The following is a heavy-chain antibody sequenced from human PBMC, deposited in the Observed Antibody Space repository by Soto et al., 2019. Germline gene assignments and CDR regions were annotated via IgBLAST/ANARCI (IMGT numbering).Heavy chain of an antibody. CDR2: IKSKTDGGTT. V-gene: IGHV3-15*07. CDR1: GFTFSNAW. Sequence: EVQLVESGGGLVKPGGSLRLSCAASGFTFSNAWMNWVRQAPGKGLEWVGRIKSKTDGGTTDYAAPGKGRFTISRDDLNNTLYLQMNSLNTDDTAMTYCTTSPVTTPLHLYSYYGRDVCGQGTTVTVSS. D-gene: IGHD4-17*01. J-gene: IGHJ6*02. CDR3: TTSPVTTPLHLYSYYGRDV.